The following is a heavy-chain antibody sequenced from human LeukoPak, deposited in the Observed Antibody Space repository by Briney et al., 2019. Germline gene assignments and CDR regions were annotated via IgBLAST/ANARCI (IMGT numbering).Heavy chain of an antibody. V-gene: IGHV4-39*07. D-gene: IGHD2-2*01. Sequence: SETLSLTCTVSGGSISSRSYYWGWIRQPPGKGLEWIGNIYYSGSTYYSPSLKSRVTISVDTSKNHFSLEVNSVTAADTAVYYCARGRGAATAMSFDYWGQGTLVTVSS. CDR3: ARGRGAATAMSFDY. CDR1: GGSISSRSYY. CDR2: IYYSGST. J-gene: IGHJ4*02.